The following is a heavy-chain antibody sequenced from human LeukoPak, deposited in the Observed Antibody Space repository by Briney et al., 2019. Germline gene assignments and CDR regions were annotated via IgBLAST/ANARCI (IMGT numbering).Heavy chain of an antibody. CDR2: IYYSGSA. Sequence: SETLSLTCTVSGGSISSSSYYWGWIRQPPGKGLEWIGNIYYSGSAFYNPSLKSRVTIFVDTSKNQFSLRLSSATAADTAVYYCARRLCSSTSCYYAFDIWGQGTMVTVSS. CDR3: ARRLCSSTSCYYAFDI. CDR1: GGSISSSSYY. J-gene: IGHJ3*02. D-gene: IGHD2-2*01. V-gene: IGHV4-39*01.